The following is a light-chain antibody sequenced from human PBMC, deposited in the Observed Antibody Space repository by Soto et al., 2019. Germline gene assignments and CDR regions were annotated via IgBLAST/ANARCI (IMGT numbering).Light chain of an antibody. J-gene: IGKJ1*01. Sequence: EIVLTQSPATLSVSPGERVTVSCRASQSVDVILAWYQQKPGQAPRLLIYGASTRATDIPARFSGSGSGIEFTLTISSLRSEDVAVYYCQQYNNWPTFGQGTKV. CDR1: QSVDVI. V-gene: IGKV3-15*01. CDR3: QQYNNWPT. CDR2: GAS.